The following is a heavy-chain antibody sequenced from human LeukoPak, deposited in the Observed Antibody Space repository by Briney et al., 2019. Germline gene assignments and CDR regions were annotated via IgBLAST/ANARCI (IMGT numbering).Heavy chain of an antibody. Sequence: GGSLRLSCAASGFTFANYAMRWVRQAPGKGLEWVSFISWDGGRIYYADSVKGRFTISRDNSKTSLYLQMNSLRAEATALYYCAKDHLRGYSGYEIGYMDVWGKGTTVTVSS. CDR3: AKDHLRGYSGYEIGYMDV. D-gene: IGHD5-12*01. V-gene: IGHV3-43D*03. CDR1: GFTFANYA. J-gene: IGHJ6*03. CDR2: ISWDGGRI.